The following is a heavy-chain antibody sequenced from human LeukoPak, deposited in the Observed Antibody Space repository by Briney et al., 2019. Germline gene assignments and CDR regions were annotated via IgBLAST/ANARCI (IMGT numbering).Heavy chain of an antibody. D-gene: IGHD2-15*01. CDR1: GFTFDDYA. V-gene: IGHV3-9*01. J-gene: IGHJ1*01. Sequence: PGGSLRLSCAASGFTFDDYAMHWDRQAPGKGLEWVSGISWNSGSIGYADSVKGRFTISRDNAKNSLYLQMNSLRAEDTALYYCAKSLRRYCSGGSCYSIQHWGQGTLVTVSS. CDR3: AKSLRRYCSGGSCYSIQH. CDR2: ISWNSGSI.